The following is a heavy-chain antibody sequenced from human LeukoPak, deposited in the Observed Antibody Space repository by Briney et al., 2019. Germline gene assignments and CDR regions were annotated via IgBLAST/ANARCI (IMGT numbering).Heavy chain of an antibody. Sequence: SQTLSLTCAISGDSVSSNSAAWNWIRQSPSRGLEWLGRTYYRSKWYNDYAVSVKSRITINPDTSKNQFSLQLNSVTPEDTAVYYCARVAEQWLVPEGGDAFDIWGQGTMVTVSS. J-gene: IGHJ3*02. CDR3: ARVAEQWLVPEGGDAFDI. CDR2: TYYRSKWYN. CDR1: GDSVSSNSAA. V-gene: IGHV6-1*01. D-gene: IGHD6-19*01.